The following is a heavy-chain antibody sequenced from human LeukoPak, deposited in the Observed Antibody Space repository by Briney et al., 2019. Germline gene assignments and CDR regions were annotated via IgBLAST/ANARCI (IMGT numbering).Heavy chain of an antibody. CDR2: ISYDGSNK. CDR1: GFTFSSYG. D-gene: IGHD6-13*01. Sequence: PGGSLRLSCAASGFTFSSYGMHWVRQAPGKGLEWVAVISYDGSNKYYADSVKGRFTISRDNSKNTLYLQMNSLRAEDTAVYYCAKDSVTDPRRGSWFDYWGQGTLVTVSS. V-gene: IGHV3-30*18. J-gene: IGHJ4*02. CDR3: AKDSVTDPRRGSWFDY.